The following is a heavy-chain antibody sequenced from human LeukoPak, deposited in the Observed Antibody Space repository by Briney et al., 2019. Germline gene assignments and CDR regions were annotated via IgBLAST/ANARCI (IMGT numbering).Heavy chain of an antibody. CDR1: GFTVSSNY. J-gene: IGHJ4*02. V-gene: IGHV3-53*04. Sequence: PGGSLRLSCAASGFTVSSNYMSWVRQAPGKGLEWVSVIYSGGSTYYADSVKGRFTISRHNSKNTLYLQMNSLRAEDTAVYYCARASTRYCSGGSCYLSYWGQGTLVTVSS. CDR3: ARASTRYCSGGSCYLSY. D-gene: IGHD2-15*01. CDR2: IYSGGST.